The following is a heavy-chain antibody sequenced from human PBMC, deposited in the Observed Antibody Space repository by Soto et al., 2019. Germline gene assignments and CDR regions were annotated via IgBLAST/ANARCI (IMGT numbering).Heavy chain of an antibody. CDR1: GFTFSSYD. D-gene: IGHD6-19*01. CDR2: IGTAGDT. Sequence: EVQLVESGGGLVQPGGSLRLSCAASGFTFSSYDMHWVRQATGKGLEWVSAIGTAGDTYYPGSVKGRFTISRENAKNSLYLQMNSLRAEDTAVYYCARGMVGSGWYWDRIQGYGMDVWGQGTTVTVSS. V-gene: IGHV3-13*01. CDR3: ARGMVGSGWYWDRIQGYGMDV. J-gene: IGHJ6*02.